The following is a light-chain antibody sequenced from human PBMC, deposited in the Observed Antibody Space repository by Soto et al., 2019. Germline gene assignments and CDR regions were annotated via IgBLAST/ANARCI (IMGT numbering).Light chain of an antibody. V-gene: IGLV1-44*01. Sequence: QSVLTQPPSASGPPGQRVTISCSGRASNIGSNFVSWYQVVPGTAPKLLIYTNSQRPSGVPDRFSGSKSGTSASLAISGLQSGDEAAYFCAAWDDNLHAYVFGTGTKVTVL. CDR3: AAWDDNLHAYV. CDR2: TNS. J-gene: IGLJ1*01. CDR1: ASNIGSNF.